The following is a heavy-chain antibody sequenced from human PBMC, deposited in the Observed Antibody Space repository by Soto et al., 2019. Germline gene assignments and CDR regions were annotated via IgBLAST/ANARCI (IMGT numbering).Heavy chain of an antibody. Sequence: QVQLQESGPGLVKPSGTLSLTCAVSGASISNYNWWTWVRQPPGKGLEWIGEIYHDGSTNYNPSRKSRVTLSIDTSKNQFSLNLSSMTAADTAIYYCAKFQDYYQGIDVWGQGTTVTVSS. CDR1: GASISNYNW. J-gene: IGHJ6*02. V-gene: IGHV4-4*02. CDR3: AKFQDYYQGIDV. CDR2: IYHDGST.